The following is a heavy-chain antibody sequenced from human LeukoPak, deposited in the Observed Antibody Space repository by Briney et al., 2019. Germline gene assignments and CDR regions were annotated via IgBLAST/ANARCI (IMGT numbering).Heavy chain of an antibody. V-gene: IGHV4-4*02. D-gene: IGHD3-10*01. CDR1: GGSISSSNW. CDR2: IYHSGSS. Sequence: PSGTLSLTCAVSGGSISSSNWWSWVRQPPGKGLEWIGEIYHSGSSNYNPSLKSRLTISVDKSKNQFSLKLSSVTAADTAVYYCASITLVRGRYLDYWGQGTLVTVSS. CDR3: ASITLVRGRYLDY. J-gene: IGHJ4*02.